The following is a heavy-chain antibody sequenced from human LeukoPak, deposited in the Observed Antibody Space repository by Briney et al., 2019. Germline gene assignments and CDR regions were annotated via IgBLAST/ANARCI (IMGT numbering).Heavy chain of an antibody. J-gene: IGHJ4*02. CDR1: GYSFTGYY. CDR2: INPNSGGT. D-gene: IGHD3-10*01. Sequence: AASVKVSCKPSGYSFTGYYMHWVRQAPGQGLEWMGWINPNSGGTNYAQKFQDRVTMTRDTSISTAYMELSRLRSDDTAVYYCARDLEVRGVLYYFVYWGQGTLVTVSS. CDR3: ARDLEVRGVLYYFVY. V-gene: IGHV1-2*02.